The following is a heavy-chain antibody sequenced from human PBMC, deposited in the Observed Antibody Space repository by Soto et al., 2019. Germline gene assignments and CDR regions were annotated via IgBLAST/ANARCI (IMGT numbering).Heavy chain of an antibody. J-gene: IGHJ5*02. D-gene: IGHD3-22*01. CDR1: GGSISSSNW. CDR3: ARGLTDYYDSSGYLNWFDP. Sequence: PSETLSLTCAVSGGSISSSNWWSWVRQPPGKGLEWIGEIYHSGSTNYNPSLKSRVTISVDKSKNQFSLKLSSVTAADTAVYYCARGLTDYYDSSGYLNWFDPWGQGTLVTVSS. CDR2: IYHSGST. V-gene: IGHV4-4*02.